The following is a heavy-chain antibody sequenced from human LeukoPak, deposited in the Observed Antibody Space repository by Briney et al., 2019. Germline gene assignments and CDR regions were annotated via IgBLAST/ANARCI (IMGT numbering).Heavy chain of an antibody. CDR1: GFTFTSYG. D-gene: IGHD7-27*01. CDR2: ISAYNGNT. V-gene: IGHV1-18*01. J-gene: IGHJ5*02. Sequence: ASVKVSCKASGFTFTSYGISWVRQAPGQGLEWMGWISAYNGNTNYAQKFQGRVTMTEDTSTDTAYMELSSLRSDDTAVYYCAKAPFTNWSGWFDPWGQGTLVTVSS. CDR3: AKAPFTNWSGWFDP.